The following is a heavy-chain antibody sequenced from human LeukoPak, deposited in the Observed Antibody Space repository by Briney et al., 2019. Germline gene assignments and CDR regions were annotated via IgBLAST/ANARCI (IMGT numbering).Heavy chain of an antibody. CDR1: GGTFSSYA. J-gene: IGHJ5*02. V-gene: IGHV1-18*01. D-gene: IGHD3-10*01. CDR3: ARVSGGSGSYANWFDP. Sequence: ASLKLSCKASGGTFSSYAISWVRQAPGQGLEWMGWTSAYNGNTNYAQKLQGRVTMTTDTSTSTAYMELRSLRADDTAVYYCARVSGGSGSYANWFDPWGQGTLVTVSS. CDR2: TSAYNGNT.